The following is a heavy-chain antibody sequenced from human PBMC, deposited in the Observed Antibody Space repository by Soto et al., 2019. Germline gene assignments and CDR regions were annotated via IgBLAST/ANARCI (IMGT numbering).Heavy chain of an antibody. CDR3: AREGGLSAGYYYGMDV. CDR1: GFTVSSNC. Sequence: EVQLVESGGGLVQPGGSLRLSCAASGFTVSSNCMSWVRQAPGKGLEWVSVIYSGGSTYYADSVKGRFTISRDNSKNTLYLQMNSLRAEDTAVYYCAREGGLSAGYYYGMDVWGQGTTVTVSS. J-gene: IGHJ6*02. D-gene: IGHD3-16*02. CDR2: IYSGGST. V-gene: IGHV3-66*01.